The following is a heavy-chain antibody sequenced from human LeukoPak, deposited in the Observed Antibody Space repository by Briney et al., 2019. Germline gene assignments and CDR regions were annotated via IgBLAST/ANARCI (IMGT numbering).Heavy chain of an antibody. CDR1: GFTFSRYT. D-gene: IGHD6-19*01. V-gene: IGHV3-48*04. J-gene: IGHJ4*02. Sequence: PGGSLRLSCAASGFTFSRYTMNWVRQAPGKGLQWVSFISGSASTVYYADSVRGRFSISRDNAKNSLYLQMNSLRAEDTAVYYCARSVPGIKTFDYWGQGTLVTVSS. CDR2: ISGSASTV. CDR3: ARSVPGIKTFDY.